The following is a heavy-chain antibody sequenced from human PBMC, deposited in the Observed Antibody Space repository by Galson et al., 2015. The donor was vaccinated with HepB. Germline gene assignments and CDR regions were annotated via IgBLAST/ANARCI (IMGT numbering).Heavy chain of an antibody. Sequence: SLRLSCAASGFTFSSHALSWVRQAPGKGLEWVSAISGSGGSTYYADSVKGRFTISRDSSKNTLYLQMNSLRAEDTAVYYCAKEGMRSRSFDYWGQGTLVTVSS. D-gene: IGHD1-26*01. CDR1: GFTFSSHA. CDR2: ISGSGGST. V-gene: IGHV3-23*01. CDR3: AKEGMRSRSFDY. J-gene: IGHJ4*02.